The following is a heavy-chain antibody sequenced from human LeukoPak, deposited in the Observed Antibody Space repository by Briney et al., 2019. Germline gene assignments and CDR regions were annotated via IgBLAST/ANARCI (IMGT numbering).Heavy chain of an antibody. CDR2: ISSSSSNI. J-gene: IGHJ4*02. CDR3: ASSVGAKGRFDY. Sequence: GGSLRLSCAASGFTFNNYNMNWVRQAPGKGLEWVSSISSSSSNIYYADSVKGRFTICRDNAKNSLYLQMNSLRAEDTAVYFCASSVGAKGRFDYWGQGTLVTVSS. V-gene: IGHV3-21*01. CDR1: GFTFNNYN. D-gene: IGHD1-26*01.